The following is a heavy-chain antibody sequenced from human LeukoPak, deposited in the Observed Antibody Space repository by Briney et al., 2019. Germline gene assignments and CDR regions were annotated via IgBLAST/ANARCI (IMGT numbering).Heavy chain of an antibody. Sequence: SETLSLTCAVYGGSFSGYYWSWIRQPPGKGLEWIGEINHSGSTNYNPSLKSRVTVSVDTSKNQFSLKLNSVTAADTAVYYCARKGYSYGYFNYWGQETLVTVSS. CDR2: INHSGST. D-gene: IGHD5-18*01. J-gene: IGHJ4*02. CDR1: GGSFSGYY. CDR3: ARKGYSYGYFNY. V-gene: IGHV4-34*01.